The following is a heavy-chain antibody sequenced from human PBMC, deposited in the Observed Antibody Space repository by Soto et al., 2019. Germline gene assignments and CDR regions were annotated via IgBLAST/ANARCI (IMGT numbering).Heavy chain of an antibody. CDR3: ASASRANGDYAFLEPEPSIYYYYGMDV. V-gene: IGHV1-69*12. D-gene: IGHD4-17*01. J-gene: IGHJ6*02. CDR1: GGTFSSYA. Sequence: QVQLVQSGAEVKKPGSSVKVSCKASGGTFSSYAISWVRQAPGQGLEWMGGIIPIFGTANYAQKFQGRVTITAAESTSTAHIELSSLRSEDTAVYYCASASRANGDYAFLEPEPSIYYYYGMDVWGQGTTVTVSS. CDR2: IIPIFGTA.